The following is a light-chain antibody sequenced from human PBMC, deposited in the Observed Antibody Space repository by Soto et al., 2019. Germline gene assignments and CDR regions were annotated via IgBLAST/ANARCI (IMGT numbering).Light chain of an antibody. Sequence: QSALTQPPSASGSPGQSVTISCTGTGSDVGGYNYVSWYQQHPGKAPKLIIFEVNRRPSGVSDRFSGSKSGNTASLTISGLQAEDEADFFCCSYAGSGTWVFGGGTKLTVL. J-gene: IGLJ3*02. V-gene: IGLV2-8*01. CDR3: CSYAGSGTWV. CDR1: GSDVGGYNY. CDR2: EVN.